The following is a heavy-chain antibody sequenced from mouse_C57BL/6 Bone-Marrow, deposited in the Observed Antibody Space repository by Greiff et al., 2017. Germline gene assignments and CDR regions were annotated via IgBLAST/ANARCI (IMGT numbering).Heavy chain of an antibody. CDR1: GFSLTSYA. V-gene: IGHV2-9-1*01. CDR2: IWTGGGT. J-gene: IGHJ3*01. D-gene: IGHD1-1*01. CDR3: ASLITTVVAPGWCAY. Sequence: VQLKESGPGLVAPSQSLSITCTVSGFSLTSYAISWVRQPPGKGLEWLGVIWTGGGTNYNSALNSRLSISKDNSKSQVFLKMNSLQTEDTARYYCASLITTVVAPGWCAYWGQGTLVTVSA.